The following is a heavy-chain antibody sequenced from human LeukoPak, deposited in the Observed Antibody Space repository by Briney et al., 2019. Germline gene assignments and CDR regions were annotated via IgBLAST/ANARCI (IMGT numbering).Heavy chain of an antibody. D-gene: IGHD1-26*01. V-gene: IGHV3-20*04. CDR2: INWNGGST. CDR3: AKDGSGSYPGAFDI. Sequence: GSLRLSCAASGFTFVDYGMSWVRQAPGKGLEWVSGINWNGGSTGYADSVKGRFTISRDNSKNTLYLQMNSLRAEDTAIYYCAKDGSGSYPGAFDIWGQGTMVTVSS. J-gene: IGHJ3*02. CDR1: GFTFVDYG.